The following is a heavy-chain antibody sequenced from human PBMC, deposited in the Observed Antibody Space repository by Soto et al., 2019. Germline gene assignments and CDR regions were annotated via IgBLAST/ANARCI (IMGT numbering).Heavy chain of an antibody. Sequence: QVQLVQSGAEVKKPGASVKVSCKASGYTFSSYGISWVRQAPGQGLEWLGWISGYSGHTYYAQKFQGRVTMTTDTSTNIVYMELRSLRSADTAVYYCAREWDNKSEHSSGWYDDFWGQGTLVTVSS. CDR2: ISGYSGHT. J-gene: IGHJ4*02. CDR3: AREWDNKSEHSSGWYDDF. CDR1: GYTFSSYG. V-gene: IGHV1-18*01. D-gene: IGHD6-19*01.